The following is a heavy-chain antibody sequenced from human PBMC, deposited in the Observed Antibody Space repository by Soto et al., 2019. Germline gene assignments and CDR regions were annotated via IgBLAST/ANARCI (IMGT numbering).Heavy chain of an antibody. CDR2: LDAEDGET. CDR1: GYSLSDLS. D-gene: IGHD2-2*01. CDR3: ATLPRTIERTPAAIWSFDS. J-gene: IGHJ4*02. V-gene: IGHV1-24*01. Sequence: GASVKVSCKVSGYSLSDLSIHWVRQAPGKGLEWMGGLDAEDGETIYAQKLQGRGTMTEDTSTDTAYMELSSLTSGDTAMYYCATLPRTIERTPAAIWSFDSWGQGPLVTVSS.